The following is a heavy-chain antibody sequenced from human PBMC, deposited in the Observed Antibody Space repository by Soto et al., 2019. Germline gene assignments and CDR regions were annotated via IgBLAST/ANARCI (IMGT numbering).Heavy chain of an antibody. Sequence: LRLSCAASGFTFASDAMSWVRQAPGKGLEWVSAISRDSTTTYYADSVKGRFTISRDNSKNTLYLQMNSLRAEDTALYYCARGLDSRGYFDSWGQGALVTVSS. CDR3: ARGLDSRGYFDS. CDR1: GFTFASDA. V-gene: IGHV3-23*01. CDR2: ISRDSTTT. J-gene: IGHJ4*02. D-gene: IGHD3-10*01.